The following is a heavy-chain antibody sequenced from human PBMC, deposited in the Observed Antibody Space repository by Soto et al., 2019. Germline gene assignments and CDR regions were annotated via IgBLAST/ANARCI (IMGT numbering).Heavy chain of an antibody. Sequence: ASVKVSCKASGYTFTSYGISWVRQAPGQGLEWMGWISAYNGNTSYAQKLQGRVTMSTDTSTSTAYMELRSLRSDDTAVYYCARDKVVVAATSGLDYWGQGTLVTVSS. J-gene: IGHJ4*02. CDR1: GYTFTSYG. CDR3: ARDKVVVAATSGLDY. V-gene: IGHV1-18*01. CDR2: ISAYNGNT. D-gene: IGHD2-15*01.